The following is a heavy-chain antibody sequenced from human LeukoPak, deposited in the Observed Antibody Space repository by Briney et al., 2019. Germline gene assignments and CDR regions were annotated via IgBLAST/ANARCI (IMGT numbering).Heavy chain of an antibody. J-gene: IGHJ4*02. Sequence: PSETLSLTCAVYGGSFSGYYWSWIRQPPGKGLEWIGEINHSGSTNYNPSLKSRVTISVDTSKNQFSLQLNSVTPEDTAVYYCARDPDYYDSIPLDYWGQGTLVTVSS. V-gene: IGHV4-34*01. D-gene: IGHD3-22*01. CDR3: ARDPDYYDSIPLDY. CDR1: GGSFSGYY. CDR2: INHSGST.